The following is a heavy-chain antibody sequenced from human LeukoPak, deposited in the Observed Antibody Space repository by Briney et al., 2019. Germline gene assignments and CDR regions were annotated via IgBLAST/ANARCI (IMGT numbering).Heavy chain of an antibody. J-gene: IGHJ4*02. CDR3: ARGAWATRLGS. V-gene: IGHV4-34*01. CDR1: GESLNSYY. D-gene: IGHD2-15*01. Sequence: PSETLSLTCAVSGESLNSYYWSWVRQPPGEGLEWIGEIYESGTTAYNPASKSRVTISMVPSKQQFSLSLSSVTAADTAVYYCARGAWATRLGSWGLGTPVIVSS. CDR2: IYESGTT.